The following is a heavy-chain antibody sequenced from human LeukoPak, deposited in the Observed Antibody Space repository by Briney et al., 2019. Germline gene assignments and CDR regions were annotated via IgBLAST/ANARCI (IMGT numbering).Heavy chain of an antibody. D-gene: IGHD2-21*02. J-gene: IGHJ5*02. Sequence: GGSLRLSCAASEFTFSSYGMSWVRQAPGKGLEWVSAISGSGGSTYYADSVKGRFTISRDNSKNTLYLQMNSLRAEDTAVYYCARLVVTAILSWFDPWGQGTLVTVSS. CDR2: ISGSGGST. CDR3: ARLVVTAILSWFDP. CDR1: EFTFSSYG. V-gene: IGHV3-23*01.